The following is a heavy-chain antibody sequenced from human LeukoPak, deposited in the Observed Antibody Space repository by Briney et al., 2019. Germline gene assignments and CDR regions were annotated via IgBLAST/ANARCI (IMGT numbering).Heavy chain of an antibody. Sequence: SETLSLTCAVYGGSLSGSYCNWVRQPPGKGLEWIGEILPRGSTSYNPSLNGRVMISVDTSKNQASLKLNSVTAGDTAVYYCAVGYYREVDYWGQGTLVTVSS. CDR2: ILPRGST. V-gene: IGHV4-34*12. J-gene: IGHJ4*02. CDR3: AVGYYREVDY. D-gene: IGHD1-26*01. CDR1: GGSLSGSY.